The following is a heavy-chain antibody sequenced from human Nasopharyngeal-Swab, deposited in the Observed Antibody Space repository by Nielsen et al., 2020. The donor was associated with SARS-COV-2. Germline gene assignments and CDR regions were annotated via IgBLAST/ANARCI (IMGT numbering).Heavy chain of an antibody. Sequence: GGSLTLSCAASGFTFSDSAIHWVRQASGKGLEWVGRVSSKGNNYATAYSASVKGRFIIFRDDPTNTAYLQMNSLKTEDTAVYYCTRCGGGCYSGRDYWGQGTLVTVSS. CDR1: GFTFSDSA. D-gene: IGHD2-21*02. CDR3: TRCGGGCYSGRDY. J-gene: IGHJ4*02. V-gene: IGHV3-73*01. CDR2: VSSKGNNYAT.